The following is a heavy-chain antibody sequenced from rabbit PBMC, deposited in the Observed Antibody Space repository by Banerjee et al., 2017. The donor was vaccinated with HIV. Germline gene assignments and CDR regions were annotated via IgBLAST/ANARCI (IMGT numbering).Heavy chain of an antibody. CDR1: GFDFSYNA. CDR2: IYVDDGST. V-gene: IGHV1S47*01. J-gene: IGHJ6*01. CDR3: ARVVSSYYWDL. Sequence: QEQLVESGGGLVQPEGSLTLTCKASGFDFSYNAMCWVRQAPGKGPEWIACIYVDDGSTFYASWVNGRFTISKTSSTTVTLQMTSLTAADTATYFCARVVSSYYWDLWGPGTLVTVS. D-gene: IGHD8-1*01.